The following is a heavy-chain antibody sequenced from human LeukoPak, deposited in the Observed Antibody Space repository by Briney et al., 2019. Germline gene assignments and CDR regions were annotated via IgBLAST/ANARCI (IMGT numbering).Heavy chain of an antibody. CDR3: ARVSDISVAAYFDY. D-gene: IGHD6-19*01. V-gene: IGHV3-20*04. Sequence: GGSLRLSCAASGFTFSNYWMHWVRQAPGKGLEWVSNINWNGGRIGYADSVKGRFTISRDNAKNSLYLQMNSLRAEDTALYYCARVSDISVAAYFDYWGQGTLVTVSS. CDR2: INWNGGRI. J-gene: IGHJ4*02. CDR1: GFTFSNYW.